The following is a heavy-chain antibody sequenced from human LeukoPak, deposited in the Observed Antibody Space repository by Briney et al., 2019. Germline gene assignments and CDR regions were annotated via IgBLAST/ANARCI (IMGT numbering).Heavy chain of an antibody. J-gene: IGHJ4*02. CDR3: VKNLSGRYTFDY. CDR2: INDNGGRT. Sequence: GGSLRLSCSASGFTFSSYAMHWVRQAPGKGLEYVSGINDNGGRTHYGDSLKGRFTISRDNSKNTLYLQMSTLRAEDTAVYYCVKNLSGRYTFDYWGQGTLVNGSS. V-gene: IGHV3-64D*09. CDR1: GFTFSSYA. D-gene: IGHD1-26*01.